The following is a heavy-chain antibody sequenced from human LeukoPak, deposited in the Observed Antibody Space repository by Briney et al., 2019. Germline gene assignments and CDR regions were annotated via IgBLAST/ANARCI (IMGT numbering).Heavy chain of an antibody. CDR3: VRDRELNY. V-gene: IGHV4-39*07. D-gene: IGHD1-26*01. CDR2: IYYSGST. J-gene: IGHJ4*02. CDR1: GGSISSSSYS. Sequence: SETLSLTCSVSGGSISSSSYSWGWIRQPPGKGLEWIGNIYYSGSTYYNPSLKSRVTISVDTSKNQFSLRLSSVTAADAAVYYCVRDRELNYWGQGTLVTVSS.